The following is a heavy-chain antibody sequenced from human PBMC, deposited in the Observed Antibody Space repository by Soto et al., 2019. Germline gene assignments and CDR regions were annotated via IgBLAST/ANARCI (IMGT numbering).Heavy chain of an antibody. CDR3: AKPSQGALYYYGMDV. Sequence: AGWSIRLWNGASELSIGPYCTSWIRPDPRKGLEWVSYISSSGSTIYYADSVEGRFTISRDNSKNMLYLQMNSLRAEDTAVYYCAKPSQGALYYYGMDVWGQGTTVTVSS. J-gene: IGHJ6*02. V-gene: IGHV3-11*01. CDR1: ELSIGPYC. CDR2: ISSSGSTI.